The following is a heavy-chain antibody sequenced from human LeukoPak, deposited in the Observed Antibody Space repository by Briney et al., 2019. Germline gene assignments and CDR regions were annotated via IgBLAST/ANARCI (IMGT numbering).Heavy chain of an antibody. D-gene: IGHD6-6*01. J-gene: IGHJ4*02. CDR3: AKETSSSFDY. CDR2: MSNSGGST. V-gene: IGHV3-23*01. CDR1: GFTFSSFA. Sequence: GGSLRLSCAASGFTFSSFAMNWVRPAPGKGLEWVSGMSNSGGSTYYADSVKGRFTISRDNSKNTLYLQMNSLRAEDTAVYYCAKETSSSFDYWGQGTLVTVSS.